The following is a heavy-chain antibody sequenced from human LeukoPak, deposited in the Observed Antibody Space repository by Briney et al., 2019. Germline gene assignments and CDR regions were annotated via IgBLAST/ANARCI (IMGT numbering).Heavy chain of an antibody. J-gene: IGHJ4*02. D-gene: IGHD3-22*01. V-gene: IGHV4-30-4*01. CDR3: ARRREDYYDSSGYYYSFDY. CDR1: GGSISSGDYY. CDR2: IYYSGST. Sequence: SETLSLTCTVSGGSISSGDYYWSWIRQPPGKGLEWIGYIYYSGSTNYNPSLKSRVTISVDTSKNQFSLKLSSVTAADTAVYYCARRREDYYDSSGYYYSFDYWGQGTLVTVSS.